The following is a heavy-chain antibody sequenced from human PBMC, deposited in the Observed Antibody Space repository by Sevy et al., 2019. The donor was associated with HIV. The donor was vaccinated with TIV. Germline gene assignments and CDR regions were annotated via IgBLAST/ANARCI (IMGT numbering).Heavy chain of an antibody. D-gene: IGHD3-16*01. CDR3: AKNRPPGGSYCSRYAMDV. V-gene: IGHV3-30*18. CDR2: ISYDGNYR. CDR1: GFTFSTYD. Sequence: GGSLRLSCAASGFTFSTYDIHWVRQAPGKGLEWVAIISYDGNYREDAYSVRGRFSMSRDNFKNTVYLQMNGLSIEDTAVYYCAKNRPPGGSYCSRYAMDVWGRGTTVTVSS. J-gene: IGHJ6*02.